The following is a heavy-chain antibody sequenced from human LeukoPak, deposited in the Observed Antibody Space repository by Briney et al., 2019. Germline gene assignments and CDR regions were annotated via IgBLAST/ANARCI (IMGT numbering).Heavy chain of an antibody. CDR1: GFTFSSYS. Sequence: SGGSLRLSCAASGFTFSSYSMNWVRQAPGKGLEWVSSISSSSSYIYYADSVKGRFTISRDNAKNSLYLQMNSLRAEDTAVYYCANSLSPEQCYFDYWGQGTLVTVSS. CDR3: ANSLSPEQCYFDY. CDR2: ISSSSSYI. D-gene: IGHD1/OR15-1a*01. V-gene: IGHV3-21*04. J-gene: IGHJ4*02.